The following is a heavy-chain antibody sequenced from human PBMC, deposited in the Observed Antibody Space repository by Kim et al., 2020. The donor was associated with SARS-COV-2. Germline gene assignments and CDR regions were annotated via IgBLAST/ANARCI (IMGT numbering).Heavy chain of an antibody. D-gene: IGHD3-10*01. CDR3: ARDKSLWFGELGRFDY. CDR2: ISSSGSTI. J-gene: IGHJ4*02. V-gene: IGHV3-48*03. CDR1: GFTFSSYE. Sequence: GGSLRLSCAASGFTFSSYEMNWVRQAPGKGLEGVSYISSSGSTIYYADSVKGRFTISRDNAKNSLYLQMNSLRAEDTAVYYCARDKSLWFGELGRFDYWGQGTLVTVSS.